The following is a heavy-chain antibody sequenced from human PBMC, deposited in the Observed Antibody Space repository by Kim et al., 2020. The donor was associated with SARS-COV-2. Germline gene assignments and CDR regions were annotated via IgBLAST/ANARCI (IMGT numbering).Heavy chain of an antibody. CDR3: ACLRWEPYEDV. J-gene: IGHJ6*04. V-gene: IGHV4-39*01. D-gene: IGHD1-26*01. CDR2: T. Sequence: TYYTPSLKSRVTISVATSKNQFSLKLSSVTAADTAVYYCACLRWEPYEDVWGKGTTVTVSS.